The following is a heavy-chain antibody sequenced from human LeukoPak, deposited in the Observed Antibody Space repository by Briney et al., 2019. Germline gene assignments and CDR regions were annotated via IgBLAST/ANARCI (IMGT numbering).Heavy chain of an antibody. CDR2: IYYSGST. CDR3: ARRGAAAGFD. D-gene: IGHD6-13*01. CDR1: GGSISSSSYY. J-gene: IGHJ1*01. Sequence: SETLSLTCTVSGGSISSSSYYWGWIRQPPGKGLEWFGSIYYSGSTYYNPSLKSRVTISVDTSKNQFSLKLSSVTAADTAVYYCARRGAAAGFDWGQGTLVTVSS. V-gene: IGHV4-39*01.